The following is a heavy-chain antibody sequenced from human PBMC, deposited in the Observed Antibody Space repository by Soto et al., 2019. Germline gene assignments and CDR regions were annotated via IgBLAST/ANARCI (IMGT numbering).Heavy chain of an antibody. CDR2: IYYSGTT. J-gene: IGHJ4*02. CDR1: GGSISSYY. D-gene: IGHD6-13*01. V-gene: IGHV4-59*01. Sequence: SETLSLTCTVSGGSISSYYWSWMRQPPGKGLEWIGYIYYSGTTNYKPSLKRRVTISVDTSKNQFSLKLSSVTAADTAVYYCARDSGIAGGDFDYWGQGTLVTVSS. CDR3: ARDSGIAGGDFDY.